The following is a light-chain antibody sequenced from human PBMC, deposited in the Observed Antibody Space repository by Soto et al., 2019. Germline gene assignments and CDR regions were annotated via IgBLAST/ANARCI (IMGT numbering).Light chain of an antibody. Sequence: QSVLAQPASVSGSPGQSITISCTGTSTDVGAYNYVTWYQQHPGKAPKLIIYEVTNRPSGVSYRFSASKSGNTASLTISGLHSEDEADYYFISYTGKVASYVFGTGTKV. J-gene: IGLJ1*01. CDR1: STDVGAYNY. CDR2: EVT. V-gene: IGLV2-14*01. CDR3: ISYTGKVASYV.